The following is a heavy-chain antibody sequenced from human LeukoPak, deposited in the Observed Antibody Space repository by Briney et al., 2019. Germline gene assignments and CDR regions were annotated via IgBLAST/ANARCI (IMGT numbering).Heavy chain of an antibody. CDR3: AKDESITMVRGVRVGAFDI. J-gene: IGHJ3*02. CDR2: ISGSGGST. Sequence: GGSLRLSCAASGFTFSSYAMSWVRQAPGKGLEWVSAISGSGGSTYYADSVKGRFTISRDNSKNTLYLQMNSLRAEDTAVYYCAKDESITMVRGVRVGAFDIWGQGTMVTVSS. CDR1: GFTFSSYA. V-gene: IGHV3-23*01. D-gene: IGHD3-10*01.